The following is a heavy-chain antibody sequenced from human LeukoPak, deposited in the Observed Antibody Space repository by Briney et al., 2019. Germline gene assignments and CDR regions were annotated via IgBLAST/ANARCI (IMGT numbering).Heavy chain of an antibody. V-gene: IGHV3-21*01. CDR3: AKDLRPETYYYGSGSLDS. CDR1: GFTFSSYS. CDR2: ISGSSSYI. Sequence: NPGGSLRLSCSASGFTFSSYSMNWVRQAPAKGLEWVSSISGSSSYIYYADSVKGRFTISRDNARNSLFLQMNRLRAEETAVYYCAKDLRPETYYYGSGSLDSWGQGTLVTVSS. J-gene: IGHJ4*02. D-gene: IGHD3-10*01.